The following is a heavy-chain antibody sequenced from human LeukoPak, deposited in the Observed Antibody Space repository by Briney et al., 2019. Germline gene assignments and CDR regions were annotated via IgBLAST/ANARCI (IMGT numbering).Heavy chain of an antibody. D-gene: IGHD2-2*01. J-gene: IGHJ4*02. CDR1: GITFSNYA. V-gene: IGHV3-23*01. Sequence: GGSLRLSCVASGITFSNYAVSWVRQAPEKGLDWVSVISGSAHKIRYADSVKGRFTISRDNSENIVYLQMNNLRAEDTAVYYCAEAITSSTSRTGLDYWGQGTLVTVSS. CDR2: ISGSAHKI. CDR3: AEAITSSTSRTGLDY.